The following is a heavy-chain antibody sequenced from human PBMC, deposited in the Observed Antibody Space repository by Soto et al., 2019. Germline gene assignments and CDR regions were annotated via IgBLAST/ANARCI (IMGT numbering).Heavy chain of an antibody. V-gene: IGHV5-51*01. CDR3: ARLLVPPDQVVLSYYFYGMVV. CDR1: GYSFTSYW. J-gene: IGHJ6*02. CDR2: IYPGDSDT. D-gene: IGHD2-2*01. Sequence: GESRKISCKGSGYSFTSYWSGWVRQMPGKGLEWMGIIYPGDSDTRYSPSFQGQVTISADKSITTAYLQWSSLKASDTAMYYCARLLVPPDQVVLSYYFYGMVVSAPAPTVSV.